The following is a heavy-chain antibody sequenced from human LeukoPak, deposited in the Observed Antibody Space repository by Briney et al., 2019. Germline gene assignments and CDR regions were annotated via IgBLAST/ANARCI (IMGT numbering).Heavy chain of an antibody. D-gene: IGHD5-18*01. CDR3: ARLPGYSYQTPYYYYYGMDV. J-gene: IGHJ6*02. V-gene: IGHV4-59*08. CDR2: IYYSGST. CDR1: GGSISSYY. Sequence: SETLSLTCTVSGGSISSYYWSWIRQPPGKGLEWIGYIYYSGSTNYNPSLKSRVTISVDTSKNQFSLKLSSVTAAGTAVYYCARLPGYSYQTPYYYYYGMDVWGQGTTVTVSS.